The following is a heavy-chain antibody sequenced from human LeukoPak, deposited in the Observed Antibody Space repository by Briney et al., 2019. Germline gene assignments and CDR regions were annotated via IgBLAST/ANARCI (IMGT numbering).Heavy chain of an antibody. CDR2: INPNSGGT. V-gene: IGHV1-2*02. D-gene: IGHD3-22*01. J-gene: IGHJ4*02. CDR1: GYTFTGYY. CDR3: ARSSLYDSSGYYSVFY. Sequence: ASVKVSCKASGYTFTGYYMHWVRQAPGQGLEWMGWINPNSGGTNYAQKFQGRVTMTRDTSISTAYMELSRLRSDDTGVYYCARSSLYDSSGYYSVFYWGQGTLVTVSS.